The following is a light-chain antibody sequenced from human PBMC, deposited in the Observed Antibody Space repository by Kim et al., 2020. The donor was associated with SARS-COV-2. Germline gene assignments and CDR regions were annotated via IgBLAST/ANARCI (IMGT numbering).Light chain of an antibody. CDR1: VLAKKY. J-gene: IGLJ2*01. CDR2: KDS. V-gene: IGLV3-27*01. CDR3: YSAPENNVV. Sequence: SYELTHPSSVSVSPGQTARITCSGDVLAKKYARWFQQKPGQSPVLVIYKDSERRSGIPERFSGSSSGTTVTLAISGVQGEDEADYYCYSAPENNVVLGGGTQLTV.